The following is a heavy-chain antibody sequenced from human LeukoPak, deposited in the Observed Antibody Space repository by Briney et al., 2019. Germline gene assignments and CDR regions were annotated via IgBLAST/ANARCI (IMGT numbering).Heavy chain of an antibody. CDR3: ATLAVAGVGGDSYYFDY. CDR2: INPNSGGT. CDR1: GYTFSDYY. V-gene: IGHV1-2*06. D-gene: IGHD6-19*01. J-gene: IGHJ4*02. Sequence: GASVKVSCKASGYTFSDYYLHWVRLAPGQGLEWMGRINPNSGGTNYAQKFQGRVTMTRDTSISTAYMELSRLRSDDTAVYYCATLAVAGVGGDSYYFDYWGQGTLVTVSS.